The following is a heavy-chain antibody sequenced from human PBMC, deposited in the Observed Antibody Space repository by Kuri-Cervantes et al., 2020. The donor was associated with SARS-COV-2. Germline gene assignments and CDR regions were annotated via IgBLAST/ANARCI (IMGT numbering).Heavy chain of an antibody. CDR2: ISYDGSNK. J-gene: IGHJ6*02. Sequence: GESLKISCAASGFTFSSYAMHWVRQAPGKGLEWVAVISYDGSNKYYADSVKGRFSISRDNFKNTLYLQMNSLRAEDTAVYHCARDQYSGYETYGMDVWGQGTTVTVSS. V-gene: IGHV3-30-3*01. D-gene: IGHD5-12*01. CDR1: GFTFSSYA. CDR3: ARDQYSGYETYGMDV.